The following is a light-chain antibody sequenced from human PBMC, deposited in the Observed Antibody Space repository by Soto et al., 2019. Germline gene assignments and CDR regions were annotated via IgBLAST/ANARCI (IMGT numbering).Light chain of an antibody. CDR2: AAS. CDR1: QGISSW. CDR3: QQANSFPGA. J-gene: IGKJ1*01. Sequence: DIQMTQSPSPVSASVGDRVTITCRASQGISSWLARYQQKPGKAPKLLIYAASSSQSGVPSRFSGSGSGTDFTLTISSLQPEDFATYYCQQANSFPGAFGQGTKVEIK. V-gene: IGKV1-12*01.